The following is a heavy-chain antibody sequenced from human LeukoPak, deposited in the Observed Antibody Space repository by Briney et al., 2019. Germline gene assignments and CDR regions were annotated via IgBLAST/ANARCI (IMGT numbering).Heavy chain of an antibody. CDR2: ISTTSTYI. J-gene: IGHJ6*03. CDR1: GFDFSTYA. Sequence: PGGSLRLSCAASGFDFSTYAINWVRQAPGKGLEWVSSISTTSTYIFYADSLKGRFTISRDNSKNTLYLQMNSLRAEDTAVYYCARDGPWRLRYYYYMDVWGKGTTVTVSS. D-gene: IGHD6-25*01. V-gene: IGHV3-21*01. CDR3: ARDGPWRLRYYYYMDV.